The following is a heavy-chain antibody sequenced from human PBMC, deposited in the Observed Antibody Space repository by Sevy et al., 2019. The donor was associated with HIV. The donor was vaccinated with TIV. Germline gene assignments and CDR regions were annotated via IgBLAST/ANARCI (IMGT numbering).Heavy chain of an antibody. V-gene: IGHV1-69*06. D-gene: IGHD1-26*01. CDR3: ARSGPNPAGTYYYYYMDV. CDR1: GGTFSSYA. Sequence: ASVKVSCKASGGTFSSYAISWVRQAPGQGLEWMGGIIPIFGTANYAQKFQGRVTITGDKYTCTAYMELSSLGSEDTAVYYCARSGPNPAGTYYYYYMDVWGKGTTVTVSS. CDR2: IIPIFGTA. J-gene: IGHJ6*03.